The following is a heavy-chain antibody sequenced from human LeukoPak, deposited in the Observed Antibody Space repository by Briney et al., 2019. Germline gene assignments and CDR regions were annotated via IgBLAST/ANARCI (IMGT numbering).Heavy chain of an antibody. J-gene: IGHJ4*02. CDR2: IIPIFGTA. CDR1: GGTFSSYA. Sequence: ASVKVSCKASGGTFSSYAISWVRQAPEQGLEWMGGIIPIFGTANYAQKFQGRVTITADESTSTAYMELSSLRSEDTAVYYCARGIAVAGVYFDYWGQGTLVTVSS. V-gene: IGHV1-69*13. D-gene: IGHD6-19*01. CDR3: ARGIAVAGVYFDY.